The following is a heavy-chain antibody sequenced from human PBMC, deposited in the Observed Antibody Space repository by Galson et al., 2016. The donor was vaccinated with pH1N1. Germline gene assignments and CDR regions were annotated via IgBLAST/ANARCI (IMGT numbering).Heavy chain of an antibody. D-gene: IGHD3-16*01. CDR3: ARDWGSWDC. J-gene: IGHJ4*02. CDR2: IKQDGSER. Sequence: SLRLSCAASRFPFSSYWMSWVRQAPGKGLEWVANIKQDGSERYYVDSVKGRFTISRDNVENSLYLEMNSLRAEDTAVYFCARDWGSWDCWGPGTLVTVSS. CDR1: RFPFSSYW. V-gene: IGHV3-7*01.